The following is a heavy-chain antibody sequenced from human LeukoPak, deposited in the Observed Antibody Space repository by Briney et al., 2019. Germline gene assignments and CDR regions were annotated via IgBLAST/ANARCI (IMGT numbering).Heavy chain of an antibody. CDR3: AAVPNANAWYWDDAFDI. CDR1: GFTFTTSA. Sequence: SVKVSCKASGFTFTTSAVQWVRQARGQRLEWIGRIVVGSGNTDHAQKFQGRLTITRDISTSTAYMELSSLTSDDTAVYYCAAVPNANAWYWDDAFDIWGRGTMVTVSS. J-gene: IGHJ3*02. D-gene: IGHD2-8*02. CDR2: IVVGSGNT. V-gene: IGHV1-58*01.